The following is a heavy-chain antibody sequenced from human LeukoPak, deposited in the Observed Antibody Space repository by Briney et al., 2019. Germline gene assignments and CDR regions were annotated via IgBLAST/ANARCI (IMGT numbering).Heavy chain of an antibody. CDR1: GGSISSSSYY. CDR3: ARPSRYCSSTSCYLDY. V-gene: IGHV4-39*01. CDR2: IYYSGST. J-gene: IGHJ4*02. D-gene: IGHD2-2*01. Sequence: PSETLSLTCTVSGGSISSSSYYWGWIRQPPGKGLEWIGSIYYSGSTYYNPSLKSRVTISVDTSKNQFSLKLSSVTAADTAVYYCARPSRYCSSTSCYLDYWGQGTLVTVSS.